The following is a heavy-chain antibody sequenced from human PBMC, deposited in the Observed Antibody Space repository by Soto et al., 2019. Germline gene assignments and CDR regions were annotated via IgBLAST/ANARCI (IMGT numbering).Heavy chain of an antibody. Sequence: GGSLRLSCAASGFTFSSYAMSWVRQAPGKGLEWVSAISGSGGSAYYADSVKGRFTISRDNSKNTLYLQMNSLRAEDTAVYYCAKDRRIYCSSTSCYLPDYWGQGTLVTVSS. D-gene: IGHD2-2*01. J-gene: IGHJ4*02. CDR3: AKDRRIYCSSTSCYLPDY. V-gene: IGHV3-23*01. CDR2: ISGSGGSA. CDR1: GFTFSSYA.